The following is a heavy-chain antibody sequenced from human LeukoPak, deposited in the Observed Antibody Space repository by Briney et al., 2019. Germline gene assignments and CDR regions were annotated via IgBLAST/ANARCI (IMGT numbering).Heavy chain of an antibody. CDR2: IDYFGST. CDR1: GDSINNYY. Sequence: PSETLSLTCTVSGDSINNYYWNWIRQPPGTGLEWIGEIDYFGSTTYNPSLKSRVTISVDTSKNQFSLKLTSVTAADTAVYYCARGRYYFDSSGHFYWGQGTLVTVSS. J-gene: IGHJ4*02. D-gene: IGHD3-22*01. V-gene: IGHV4-59*12. CDR3: ARGRYYFDSSGHFY.